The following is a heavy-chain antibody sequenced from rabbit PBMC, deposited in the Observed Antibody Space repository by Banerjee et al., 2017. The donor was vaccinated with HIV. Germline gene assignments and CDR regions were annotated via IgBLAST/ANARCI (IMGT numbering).Heavy chain of an antibody. D-gene: IGHD1-1*01. V-gene: IGHV1S40*01. CDR2: IYAGSSGST. CDR1: GFSFSSGYW. CDR3: ARGSGSIGWYLKL. Sequence: QSLEESGGDLVKPGASLTLTCTASGFSFSSGYWICWVRQAPGKGLEWIGCIYAGSSGSTYYASWAKGRFTISKTSSTTVTLQMTSLTAADTATYFCARGSGSIGWYLKLWGPGTLVTVS. J-gene: IGHJ4*01.